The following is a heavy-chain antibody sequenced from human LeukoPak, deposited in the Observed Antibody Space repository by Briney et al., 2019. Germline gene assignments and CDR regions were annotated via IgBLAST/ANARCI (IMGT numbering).Heavy chain of an antibody. V-gene: IGHV4-39*07. D-gene: IGHD5-24*01. Sequence: PSASLSLTCTVSGASISISSSYWGWVRPPPGKGLEWIGSIYYSGSTYYNPSLKSRGTISVDTSKNQFSLKLSSVTAADTAVYYCARDLRDGYNESGDYWGQGTRVTVSS. CDR3: ARDLRDGYNESGDY. CDR1: GASISISSSY. J-gene: IGHJ4*02. CDR2: IYYSGST.